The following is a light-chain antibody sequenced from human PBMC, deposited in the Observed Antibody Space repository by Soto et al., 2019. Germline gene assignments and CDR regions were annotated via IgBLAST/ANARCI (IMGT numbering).Light chain of an antibody. J-gene: IGKJ3*01. Sequence: DIVMTQSPDSLAVSLGERATINCKSSQSVLYSSNNKNHLAWYQQKLGQPPKLLIYWASARESGVPDRFSGSGSATDFTLTISGLQAEDVAVYYCQQYYSTPFTFGPGTKVDIK. V-gene: IGKV4-1*01. CDR3: QQYYSTPFT. CDR2: WAS. CDR1: QSVLYSSNNKNH.